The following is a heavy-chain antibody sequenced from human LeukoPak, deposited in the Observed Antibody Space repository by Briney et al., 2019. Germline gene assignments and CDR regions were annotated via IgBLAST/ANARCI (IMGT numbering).Heavy chain of an antibody. CDR2: MNGDGSTI. CDR1: GFTFSSSW. CDR3: ARAGNFRFDY. J-gene: IGHJ4*02. D-gene: IGHD1-7*01. Sequence: GGSLRLSCAGSGFTFSSSWIHWVRQGPGKGLVWVARMNGDGSTINYADSVKGRFTISRDNAKNTVYLQMSSLGDEDTAIYYCARAGNFRFDYWGQGTLVTVSS. V-gene: IGHV3-74*01.